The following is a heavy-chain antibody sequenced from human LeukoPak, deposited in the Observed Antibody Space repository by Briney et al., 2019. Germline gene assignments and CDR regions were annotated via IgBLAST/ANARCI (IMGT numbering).Heavy chain of an antibody. V-gene: IGHV4-34*01. CDR1: GGSISGYY. J-gene: IGHJ4*02. D-gene: IGHD2-8*01. CDR2: INHSGST. Sequence: PSETLSLTCTVSGGSISGYYWSWIRQPLGKGLEWIGEINHSGSTNYNPSLKSRVTISVDTSKNQFSLKLSSVTAADTAVYYCARDLNGGLTNYWGQGTLVTVSS. CDR3: ARDLNGGLTNY.